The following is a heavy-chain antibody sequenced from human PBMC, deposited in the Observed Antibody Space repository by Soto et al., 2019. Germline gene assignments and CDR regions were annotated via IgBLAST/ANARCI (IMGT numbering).Heavy chain of an antibody. CDR3: ERDGFYYGMDV. CDR2: ISYDGSNK. CDR1: GFTFSSYA. Sequence: GGSLRLSCAASGFTFSSYAMHWVRQAPGKGLEWVAVISYDGSNKYYADSVKGRLTISRDNSKNTLYLQMNSLRAEDTAVYSCERDGFYYGMDVWGQGTTVTVSS. J-gene: IGHJ6*02. D-gene: IGHD3-10*01. V-gene: IGHV3-30-3*01.